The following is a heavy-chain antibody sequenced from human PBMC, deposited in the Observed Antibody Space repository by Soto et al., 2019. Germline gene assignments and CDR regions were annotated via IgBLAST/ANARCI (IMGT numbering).Heavy chain of an antibody. CDR3: ARNYYDGSGLYY. D-gene: IGHD3-22*01. CDR1: GGSISSTSYH. CDR2: LDYSGVT. Sequence: SETLSLTCTVSGGSISSTSYHWLWIRQPPGKGLEWIGSLDYSGVTFYNPSLKSRVAISADTSKGQFSLKVNSVTAADTAVYYCARNYYDGSGLYYWGQGTLVTVSS. J-gene: IGHJ4*02. V-gene: IGHV4-39*01.